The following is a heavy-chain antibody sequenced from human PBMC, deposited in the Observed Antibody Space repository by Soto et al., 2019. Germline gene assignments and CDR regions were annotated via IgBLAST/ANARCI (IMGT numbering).Heavy chain of an antibody. CDR2: INHSGST. J-gene: IGHJ3*02. CDR1: GGSFSGYY. Sequence: QVQLQQWGAGLLKPSETLSLTCAVYGGSFSGYYWSWLRQPPGKGLEWIGEINHSGSTNSNPSLKRRVTISVDTSKNQFSLKLSSVADADTAVYYCARFIVVVPVADSDAFDIWGQGTMVTVSS. V-gene: IGHV4-34*01. CDR3: ARFIVVVPVADSDAFDI. D-gene: IGHD2-2*01.